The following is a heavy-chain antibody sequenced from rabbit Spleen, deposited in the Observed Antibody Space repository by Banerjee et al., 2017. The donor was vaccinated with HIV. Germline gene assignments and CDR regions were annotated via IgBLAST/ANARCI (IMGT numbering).Heavy chain of an antibody. CDR3: ARDTGSSFSSYGMDL. CDR1: GLDFSSSYW. V-gene: IGHV1S45*01. J-gene: IGHJ6*01. D-gene: IGHD8-1*01. CDR2: IAGSSSGFT. Sequence: QEQLVESGGGLVQPEGSLTLTCKASGLDFSSSYWICWVRQAPGKGLEWISCIAGSSSGFTYSATWAKGRFTCSKASSTTVTLQMTSLTVADTASYFCARDTGSSFSSYGMDLWGQGSLVTVS.